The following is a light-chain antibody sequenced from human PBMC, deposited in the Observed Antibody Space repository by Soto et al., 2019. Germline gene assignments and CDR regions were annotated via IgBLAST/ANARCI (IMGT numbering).Light chain of an antibody. Sequence: TVMTQSPASLSVSPGERATLSCRARRIINTNLAWYQQKPGQAPRLLIYAASSRATGSPDRFSGGGSGTDFTLTISRLEPEDFAVYYCQQYGYSPITFGQGTRLEIK. V-gene: IGKV3-20*01. CDR2: AAS. CDR1: RIINTN. CDR3: QQYGYSPIT. J-gene: IGKJ5*01.